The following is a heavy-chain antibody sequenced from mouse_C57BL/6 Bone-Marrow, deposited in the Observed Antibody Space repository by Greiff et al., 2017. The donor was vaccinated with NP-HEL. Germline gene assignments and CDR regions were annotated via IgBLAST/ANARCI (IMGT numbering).Heavy chain of an antibody. V-gene: IGHV1-69*01. J-gene: IGHJ2*01. CDR1: GYTFTSYW. Sequence: QVHVKQPGAELVMPGASVKLSCKASGYTFTSYWMHWVKQRPGQGLEWIGEIDPSDSYTNYNQKFKGKSTLTVDKSSSTAYMQLSSLTSEDSAVYYCARVGWYYFDYWGQGTTLTVSS. D-gene: IGHD2-3*01. CDR3: ARVGWYYFDY. CDR2: IDPSDSYT.